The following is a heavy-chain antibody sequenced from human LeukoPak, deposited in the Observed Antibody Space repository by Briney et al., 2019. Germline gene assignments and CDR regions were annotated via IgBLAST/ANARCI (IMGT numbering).Heavy chain of an antibody. CDR3: ARVRGGSGRSYAADAFDI. CDR2: IRYDGSKK. Sequence: GGSLRLSCAVSGFTFSRYGMHWVRQAPGKGLEWVAFIRYDGSKKYYADSVKGRFTIYRDNAKSTLYLQMNSLRAEDTAVYYCARVRGGSGRSYAADAFDIWGQGTMVTVSS. J-gene: IGHJ3*02. CDR1: GFTFSRYG. V-gene: IGHV3-30*02. D-gene: IGHD1-26*01.